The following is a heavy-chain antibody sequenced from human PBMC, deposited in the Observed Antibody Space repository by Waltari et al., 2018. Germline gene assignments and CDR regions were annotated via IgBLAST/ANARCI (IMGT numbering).Heavy chain of an antibody. CDR2: IKQDGSEK. V-gene: IGHV3-7*04. D-gene: IGHD2-2*01. Sequence: EVQLVESGGGLVQPGGSLRLSCAASGFTFSSYWMSWVRQAPGKGLEWVANIKQDGSEKYYVDSVKGRFTISRDNAKNSLYLQMNSLRAEDTAVYYCSGGYEFYLNFDYWGQGTLVTVSS. CDR3: SGGYEFYLNFDY. CDR1: GFTFSSYW. J-gene: IGHJ4*02.